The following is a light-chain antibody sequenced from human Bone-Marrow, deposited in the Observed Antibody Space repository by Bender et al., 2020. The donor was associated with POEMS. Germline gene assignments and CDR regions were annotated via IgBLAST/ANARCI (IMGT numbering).Light chain of an antibody. CDR3: SSYSSSSTMWL. J-gene: IGLJ3*02. V-gene: IGLV2-11*01. CDR1: RSDVGGDNS. Sequence: QSALTQPRSVSGSPGQSVTISCTGIRSDVGGDNSVSWYQQHPGKAPKLMIYDVSERPSGVPDRFSASKSGNTASLTISGLQAEDETDYYCSSYSSSSTMWLFGGGTKLTVL. CDR2: DVS.